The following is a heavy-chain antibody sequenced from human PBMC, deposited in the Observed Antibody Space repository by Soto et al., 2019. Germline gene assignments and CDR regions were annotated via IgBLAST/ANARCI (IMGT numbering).Heavy chain of an antibody. CDR2: IHFSGST. D-gene: IGHD6-19*01. Sequence: QVQLQESGPGLVKPSETLSLTCTVSGGSMNTNYWTWIRQPPGKALEWIGQIHFSGSTNYNPSLMSRVAISVDTSTNRFSLTMTSVTASDTAVYYCARVGRAWYGVFDWGQGTLVTVSS. V-gene: IGHV4-59*01. CDR1: GGSMNTNY. CDR3: ARVGRAWYGVFD. J-gene: IGHJ4*02.